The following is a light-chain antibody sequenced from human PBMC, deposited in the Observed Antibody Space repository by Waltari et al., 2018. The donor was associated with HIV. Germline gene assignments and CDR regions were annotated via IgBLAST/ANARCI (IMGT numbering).Light chain of an antibody. CDR3: SSYTSFKTVV. CDR1: NSDIGAYNF. Sequence: QSALTQPASVSGSPGQSITISCTGTNSDIGAYNFVSWYQQHQSQAPRFILFEVTRRTAGISSRFSGLKSGNTASLTIFGLQDEDEADYYCSSYTSFKTVVFGGGTKLTVL. CDR2: EVT. J-gene: IGLJ3*02. V-gene: IGLV2-14*01.